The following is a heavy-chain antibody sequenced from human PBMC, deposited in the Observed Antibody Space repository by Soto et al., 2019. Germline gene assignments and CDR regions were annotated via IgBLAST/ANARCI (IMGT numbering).Heavy chain of an antibody. D-gene: IGHD3-3*02. J-gene: IGHJ4*02. Sequence: PGGSLRLSCTASGFTFIDYYMTWFRRAPGTGLEWVSYISSTGSYTNYAESVKGRFTISRDNAKNSLYLQMDSLRDEDTAVYYCARDPSIRSPPDYWGRGTLVTVSS. CDR1: GFTFIDYY. CDR3: ARDPSIRSPPDY. V-gene: IGHV3-11*05. CDR2: ISSTGSYT.